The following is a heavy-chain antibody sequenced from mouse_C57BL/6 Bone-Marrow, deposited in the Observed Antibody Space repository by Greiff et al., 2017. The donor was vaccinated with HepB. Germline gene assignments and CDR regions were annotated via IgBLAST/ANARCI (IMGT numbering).Heavy chain of an antibody. J-gene: IGHJ2*01. Sequence: QVQLKQSGAELVKPGASVKMSCKASGYTFTTYSIEWMKQNHGKSLEWIGNFHPYNDDTKYNEKFNGKAKLTVEKSYNTVYLGLSRLTSDDSAVYYCARSRTYLCYFDYWGQGTTLTVYS. CDR1: GYTFTTYS. CDR2: FHPYNDDT. CDR3: ARSRTYLCYFDY. D-gene: IGHD2-10*01. V-gene: IGHV1-47*01.